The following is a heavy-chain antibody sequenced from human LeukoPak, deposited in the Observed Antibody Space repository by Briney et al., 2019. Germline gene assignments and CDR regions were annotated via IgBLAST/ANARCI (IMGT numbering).Heavy chain of an antibody. J-gene: IGHJ3*02. CDR3: ARLSICSSTSCYTGAFDI. Sequence: SETLSLTCTVSGGSISSYYWSWIRQPPGKGLEWIGRIYTSGSTNYNPSLKSRVTISVDTSKNQFSLKLSSVTAADTAVYYCARLSICSSTSCYTGAFDIWGQGTMVTVSS. CDR2: IYTSGST. V-gene: IGHV4-4*08. CDR1: GGSISSYY. D-gene: IGHD2-2*02.